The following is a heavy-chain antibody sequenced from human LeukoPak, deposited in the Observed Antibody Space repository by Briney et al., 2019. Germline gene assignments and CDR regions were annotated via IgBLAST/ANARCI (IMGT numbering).Heavy chain of an antibody. CDR1: GGTFSSYA. D-gene: IGHD1-26*01. CDR2: INPSGGST. V-gene: IGHV1-46*01. J-gene: IGHJ5*02. CDR3: ARAEELRGGWFDP. Sequence: GASVKVSCKASGGTFSSYAISWVRQAPGQGLEWMGIINPSGGSTSYAQKFQGRVTMTRDMSTSTVYMELSSLRSEDTAVHYCARAEELRGGWFDPWGQGTLVTVSS.